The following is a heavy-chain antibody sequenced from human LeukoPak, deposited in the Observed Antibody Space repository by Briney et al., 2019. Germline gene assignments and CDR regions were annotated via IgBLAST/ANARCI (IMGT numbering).Heavy chain of an antibody. J-gene: IGHJ4*02. Sequence: GASVKVSCKASGYTFTNYGITWVRQAPGQGLEWMGWISVYNGNTNFAQKLQGRVTMTTDTSTSTVYMELRSLRSDDTAVYYCARLIHRGYSSNWYVDYWGQGTLVTVSS. D-gene: IGHD6-13*01. CDR1: GYTFTNYG. CDR3: ARLIHRGYSSNWYVDY. V-gene: IGHV1-18*01. CDR2: ISVYNGNT.